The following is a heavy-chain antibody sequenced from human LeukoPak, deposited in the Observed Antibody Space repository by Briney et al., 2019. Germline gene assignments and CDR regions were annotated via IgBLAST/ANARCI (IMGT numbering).Heavy chain of an antibody. Sequence: GKSLRLSCAASEFTFSNYGMHWVRQAPGKGLELVAGISSDGSEEYYADSVEGRFTISRDNPKNTLYLEMNSLRAEDTAVYYCAKGDSGFYFYFDYWGQGTQVTVSS. CDR2: ISSDGSEE. CDR3: AKGDSGFYFYFDY. V-gene: IGHV3-30*18. J-gene: IGHJ4*02. CDR1: EFTFSNYG. D-gene: IGHD3-22*01.